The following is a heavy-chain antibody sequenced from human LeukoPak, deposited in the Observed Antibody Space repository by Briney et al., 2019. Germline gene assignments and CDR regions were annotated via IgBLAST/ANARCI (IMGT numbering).Heavy chain of an antibody. CDR3: ARGRYGAFDY. D-gene: IGHD1-26*01. Sequence: SETLSLTCAVYGGSFSGYYWSSIRQPPGKGLERIGAINHRGSTKYNPCLKSRVTISVDTSKNQVSLKLSSVTAADTAVYYCARGRYGAFDYWGQGTLVTVSS. CDR1: GGSFSGYY. J-gene: IGHJ4*02. V-gene: IGHV4-34*01. CDR2: INHRGST.